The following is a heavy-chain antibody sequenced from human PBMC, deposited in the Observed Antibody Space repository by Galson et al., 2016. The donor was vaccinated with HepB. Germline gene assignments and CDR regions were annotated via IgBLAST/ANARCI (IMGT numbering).Heavy chain of an antibody. D-gene: IGHD6-19*01. V-gene: IGHV4-4*02. CDR3: ATQIAVAGKRAVIDP. CDR2: IHHSGTT. CDR1: GGSISSSNW. J-gene: IGHJ5*02. Sequence: ETLSLTCSVSGGSISSSNWWTWVRQPPTKGLEWIGEIHHSGTTNYNQSLKSRVTISVDKSMNQFSLKLSTVIAADTAVYYCATQIAVAGKRAVIDPWGQGILVTVAA.